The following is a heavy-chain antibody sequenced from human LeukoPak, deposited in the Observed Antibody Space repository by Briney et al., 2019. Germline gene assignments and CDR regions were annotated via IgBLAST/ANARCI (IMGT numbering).Heavy chain of an antibody. J-gene: IGHJ4*02. V-gene: IGHV1-69*05. CDR2: IIPIVGTA. CDR3: ASGGHYDILTGYYH. Sequence: GASVKVSCKASGGTFSSYAISWVRQAPGQGLEWMGGIIPIVGTANYAQKFQGRVTITTDESTSTAYMELSRLTSEDTAVYYCASGGHYDILTGYYHWGQGALVTVSS. D-gene: IGHD3-9*01. CDR1: GGTFSSYA.